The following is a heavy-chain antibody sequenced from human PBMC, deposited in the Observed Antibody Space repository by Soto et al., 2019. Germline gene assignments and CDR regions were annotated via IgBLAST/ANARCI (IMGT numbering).Heavy chain of an antibody. CDR2: ISAYNGNT. D-gene: IGHD1-26*01. V-gene: IGHV1-18*01. J-gene: IGHJ5*02. CDR3: ARMGEGGEDYNWFDP. Sequence: ASVNVSCTASGYTFTSYGISWVRQAPGQGLEWMGWISAYNGNTNYAQKLQGRVTMTTDTSTSTAYMELRSLRSDDTAVYYCARMGEGGEDYNWFDPWGQGTLVTVSS. CDR1: GYTFTSYG.